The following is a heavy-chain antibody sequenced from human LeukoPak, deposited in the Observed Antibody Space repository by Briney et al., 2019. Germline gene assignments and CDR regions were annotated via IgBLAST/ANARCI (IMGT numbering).Heavy chain of an antibody. CDR3: TTDLVSSSGLRIDY. D-gene: IGHD2-15*01. J-gene: IGHJ4*02. Sequence: GGSLRPSCPASGFTFSNAWMSWVRQAPGKGLEWVGRIKSKTDGGTTDYAAPVKGRFTISRDDSKNTLYLQMNSLKTEDTAVYYCTTDLVSSSGLRIDYWGQGTLVTVSS. CDR2: IKSKTDGGTT. CDR1: GFTFSNAW. V-gene: IGHV3-15*01.